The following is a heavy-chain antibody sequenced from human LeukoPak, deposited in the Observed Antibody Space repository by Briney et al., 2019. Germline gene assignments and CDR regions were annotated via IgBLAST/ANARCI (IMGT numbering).Heavy chain of an antibody. CDR1: GFTVSSNY. CDR3: ARDGPPCSGGSCYHPRYPSDYYGMDV. Sequence: QAGGSLRLSCAASGFTVSSNYMSWVRQAPGKGLEWVSVIYSGGSTYYADSVKGRFTISRDNSKNTLYLQMNSLRAEDTAVYYCARDGPPCSGGSCYHPRYPSDYYGMDVWGQGTTVTVSS. D-gene: IGHD2-15*01. V-gene: IGHV3-66*01. J-gene: IGHJ6*02. CDR2: IYSGGST.